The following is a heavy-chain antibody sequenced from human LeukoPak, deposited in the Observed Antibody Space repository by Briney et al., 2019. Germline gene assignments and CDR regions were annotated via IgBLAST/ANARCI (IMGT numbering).Heavy chain of an antibody. CDR1: GFAFSDYW. CDR2: IKQDGTDK. V-gene: IGHV3-7*01. Sequence: PGGSLTLSCAASGFAFSDYWMSWVRQAPGKGLEGVASIKQDGTDKYYVDSVKSRFTISKDNAKNSLYLQMNSLRGEDTAVYYCTRANYCFDYWGQGTLVTVSS. J-gene: IGHJ4*02. CDR3: TRANYCFDY.